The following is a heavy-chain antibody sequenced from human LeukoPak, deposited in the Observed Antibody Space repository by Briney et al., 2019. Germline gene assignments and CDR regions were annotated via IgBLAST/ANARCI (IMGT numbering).Heavy chain of an antibody. CDR1: GGSVSSGSYY. CDR3: ARGYVGYSSGWYVY. J-gene: IGHJ4*02. Sequence: SETLSLTCTVSGGSVSSGSYYWSWIRQPPGKGLEWIGEINHSGSTNYNPSLKSRVTISVDTSKNQFSLKLSSVTAADTAVYYCARGYVGYSSGWYVYWGQGTLVTVSS. V-gene: IGHV4-61*01. D-gene: IGHD6-19*01. CDR2: INHSGST.